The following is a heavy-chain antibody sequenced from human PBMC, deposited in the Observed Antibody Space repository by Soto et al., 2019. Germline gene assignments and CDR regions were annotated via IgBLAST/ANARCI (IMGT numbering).Heavy chain of an antibody. CDR1: GFSLSTSGVG. CDR2: IYWDDDK. J-gene: IGHJ5*02. Sequence: QITLKESGPTLVKPTQPLTLTCTFSGFSLSTSGVGVGWIRQPPGKALEWLELIYWDDDKRYSPSLKSRLTSTKDTSKNQVVLTMTNMDPVDTATYYCAHSLLRNGETSGWFDPWGQGTLVTVSS. CDR3: AHSLLRNGETSGWFDP. V-gene: IGHV2-5*02. D-gene: IGHD3-16*01.